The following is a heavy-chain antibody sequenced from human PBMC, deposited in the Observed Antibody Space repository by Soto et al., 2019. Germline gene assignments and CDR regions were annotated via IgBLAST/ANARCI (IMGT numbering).Heavy chain of an antibody. CDR2: ISAYNGNT. J-gene: IGHJ5*02. CDR3: ARENPPSHWFDP. CDR1: GYTFTRYG. Sequence: QVQLVQSGAEVKKPGASVKVSCKASGYTFTRYGISWVRQAPGQGLEWMGWISAYNGNTNYAQKLQGRVTMTTDTSTSPADMELRSLRSDDTAVYYCARENPPSHWFDPWGQGTLVTVSS. V-gene: IGHV1-18*01.